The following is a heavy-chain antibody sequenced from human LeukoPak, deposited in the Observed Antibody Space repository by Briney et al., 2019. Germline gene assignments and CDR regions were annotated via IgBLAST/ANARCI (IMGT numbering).Heavy chain of an antibody. Sequence: ESGGSLRLSCAASGFTFDDYTMHWVRQAPGKGLEWVSSISSSSSYIYYADSVKGRFTISRDNAKKSLYLQMNSLRAEDTAVYYCARATTYDILTGFSDYWGQGTLVTVSS. D-gene: IGHD3-9*01. CDR3: ARATTYDILTGFSDY. J-gene: IGHJ4*02. CDR1: GFTFDDYT. CDR2: ISSSSSYI. V-gene: IGHV3-21*01.